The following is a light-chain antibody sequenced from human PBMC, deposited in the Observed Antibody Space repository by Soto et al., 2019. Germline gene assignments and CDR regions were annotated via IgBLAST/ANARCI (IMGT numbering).Light chain of an antibody. CDR2: KAS. CDR1: QSINNW. V-gene: IGKV1-5*03. CDR3: QQYNSYPYT. Sequence: DIQMNQSPSTLSASVGDTVTITCRASQSINNWVAWYQQKSGKAPKILIYKASTLESGVPSRFSGSGSGTDFTLTISSLQSGDFAAYYCQQYNSYPYTFGQGTKLEIK. J-gene: IGKJ2*01.